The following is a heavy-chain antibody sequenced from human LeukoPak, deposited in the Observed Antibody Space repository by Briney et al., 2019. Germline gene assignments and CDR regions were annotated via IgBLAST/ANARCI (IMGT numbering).Heavy chain of an antibody. D-gene: IGHD3-10*01. V-gene: IGHV3-53*01. CDR2: IYSGGST. J-gene: IGHJ4*02. CDR3: ASSYGSGSYQLDY. CDR1: GFTVSSNY. Sequence: PGGSLRLSCAASGFTVSSNYMRWVRQAPGKGLEWVSVIYSGGSTYYADSVKGRFTISRDNSKNTLYLQMNSLRAEDTAVYYCASSYGSGSYQLDYWGQGTLVTVSS.